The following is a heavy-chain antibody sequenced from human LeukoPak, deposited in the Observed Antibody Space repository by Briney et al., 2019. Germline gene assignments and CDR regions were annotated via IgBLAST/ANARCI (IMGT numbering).Heavy chain of an antibody. J-gene: IGHJ4*02. D-gene: IGHD3-16*02. CDR1: GGSISSYY. Sequence: SETLSLTCTVSGGSISSYYWSWIRQPPGKGLEWIGYISYSGSTNYNPSLKSRVTISLDTSKNQFSLKLSSATAADTAVYYCAKYVWGSYPTFEDYWGQGTLVTVSS. CDR3: AKYVWGSYPTFEDY. V-gene: IGHV4-59*01. CDR2: ISYSGST.